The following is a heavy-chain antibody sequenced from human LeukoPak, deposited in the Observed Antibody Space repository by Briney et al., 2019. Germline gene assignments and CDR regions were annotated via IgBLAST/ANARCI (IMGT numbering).Heavy chain of an antibody. CDR3: ARDLDSSSWSGEGGT. CDR2: INHSGST. V-gene: IGHV4-34*01. CDR1: GGSFSGYY. Sequence: PSETLSLTCAVYGGSFSGYYWSWIRQPPGKGLEWIGEINHSGSTNYNPSLKSRVTISVDTSKNQFSLKLSSVTAADTAVYYCARDLDSSSWSGEGGTWGQGTLVTVSS. D-gene: IGHD6-13*01. J-gene: IGHJ5*02.